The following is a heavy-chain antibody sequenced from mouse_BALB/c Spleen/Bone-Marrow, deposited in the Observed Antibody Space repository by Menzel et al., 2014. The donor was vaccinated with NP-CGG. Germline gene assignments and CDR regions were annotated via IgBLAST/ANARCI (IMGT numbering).Heavy chain of an antibody. D-gene: IGHD3-2*01. CDR3: ARGGQLGAMDY. Sequence: EVKVEESGGGLVKPGGSLKLSCAASGFTFSDYYMYWVRQTPEKRLEWVATISDGGSYTYYPGSVKGRFTISRDNAKNNLYLQMSSLKSEDTAMYYCARGGQLGAMDYWGQGTSVTVSS. V-gene: IGHV5-4*02. J-gene: IGHJ4*01. CDR1: GFTFSDYY. CDR2: ISDGGSYT.